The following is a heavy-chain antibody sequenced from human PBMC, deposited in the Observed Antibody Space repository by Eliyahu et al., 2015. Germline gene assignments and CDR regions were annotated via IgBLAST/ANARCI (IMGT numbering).Heavy chain of an antibody. CDR1: GGSMRTYY. CDR2: IYHSGGT. J-gene: IGHJ4*02. CDR3: ARAPYDFWSGYGYYLDF. D-gene: IGHD3-3*01. Sequence: QVQLQESGPGLVKPSETLSLTCTVSGGSMRTYYWSWIRQPPGKGLEWIGYIYHSGGTNYNPSLKSRVTISVDTSKNQFSLKLSSVTAADTAVYYCARAPYDFWSGYGYYLDFWGQGTLVTVSS. V-gene: IGHV4-59*08.